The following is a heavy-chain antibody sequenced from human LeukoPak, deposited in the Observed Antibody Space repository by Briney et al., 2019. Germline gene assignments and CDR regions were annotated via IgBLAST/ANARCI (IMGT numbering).Heavy chain of an antibody. J-gene: IGHJ5*02. V-gene: IGHV1-69*10. CDR2: IIPIFGIA. CDR1: GGTFSSYA. D-gene: IGHD3-3*01. Sequence: GASVKVSCKASGGTFSSYAISWVRQAPGQGLEWMGGIIPIFGIANYAQKFQGRVTITADKSTSTAYMELSSLRSEDTAVYYCARDLTSGSYDFWSGYNWFDPWGQGTLVTVSS. CDR3: ARDLTSGSYDFWSGYNWFDP.